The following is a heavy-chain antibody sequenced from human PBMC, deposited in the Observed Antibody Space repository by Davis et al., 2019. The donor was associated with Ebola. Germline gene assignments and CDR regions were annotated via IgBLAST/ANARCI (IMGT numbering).Heavy chain of an antibody. J-gene: IGHJ4*02. CDR2: IYYSGST. CDR3: ARGGI. D-gene: IGHD3-16*01. Sequence: MPSETLSLTCTVSGGSISDSSYYWGWIRQPPGMGLDWIGSIYYSGSTYYNPSPKSRVTTSVDTSKNQFSLKLSSVTAADTAVYYCARGGIWGQGTLVTVSS. V-gene: IGHV4-39*01. CDR1: GGSISDSSYY.